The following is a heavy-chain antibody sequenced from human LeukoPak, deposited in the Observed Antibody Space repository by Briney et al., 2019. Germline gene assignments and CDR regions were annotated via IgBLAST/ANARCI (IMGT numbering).Heavy chain of an antibody. CDR2: IIPIFGIA. CDR3: ATDGGYYDSSGYYCFDY. J-gene: IGHJ4*02. V-gene: IGHV1-69*04. D-gene: IGHD3-22*01. Sequence: SVKVSCKASGGTFSSYAISWVRQAPGQGLEWMGRIIPIFGIANYAQKFQGRVTITADKSTSTAYMELSSLRSEDTAVYYCATDGGYYDSSGYYCFDYWGQGTLVTISS. CDR1: GGTFSSYA.